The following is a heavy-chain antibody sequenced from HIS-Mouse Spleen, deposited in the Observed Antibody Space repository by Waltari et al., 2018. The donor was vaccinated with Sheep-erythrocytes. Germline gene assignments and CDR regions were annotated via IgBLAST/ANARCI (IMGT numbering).Heavy chain of an antibody. CDR3: TTDLYYDFWSGSKYFDY. Sequence: EVQLVESGGGLVKPGGSLRLSCAASGFTSSNAWMSWGRQAPGKGLEWVGRIKSKTDGGTTDYAAPVKGRFTISRDDSKNTLYLQMNSLKTEDTAVYYCTTDLYYDFWSGSKYFDYWGQGTLVTVSS. J-gene: IGHJ4*02. CDR2: IKSKTDGGTT. D-gene: IGHD3-3*01. CDR1: GFTSSNAW. V-gene: IGHV3-15*01.